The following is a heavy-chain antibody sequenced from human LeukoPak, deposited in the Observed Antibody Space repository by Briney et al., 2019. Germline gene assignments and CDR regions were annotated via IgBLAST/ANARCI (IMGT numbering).Heavy chain of an antibody. V-gene: IGHV3-23*01. Sequence: GGSLRLSCAASGFTFSSYAMSWVRQAPGKGLEWVSAISGNGGSTYYADSVKGRFTISRDNSKNTLYLQMNSLRAEDTAVYYCAKVQYDFWSGYYDYWGQGTLVTVSS. J-gene: IGHJ4*02. CDR2: ISGNGGST. CDR1: GFTFSSYA. CDR3: AKVQYDFWSGYYDY. D-gene: IGHD3-3*01.